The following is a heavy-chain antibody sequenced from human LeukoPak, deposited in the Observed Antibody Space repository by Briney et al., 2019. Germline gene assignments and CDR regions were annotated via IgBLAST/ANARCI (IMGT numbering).Heavy chain of an antibody. J-gene: IGHJ6*02. D-gene: IGHD5-24*01. CDR3: ARDPEMATPYYYGMDV. Sequence: PSETLSLTCTVSGXSISSDYGNWIRQPPGKGLEWIGYIYYSGSATYNPSLNNRVTISVDRSKNQFSLRLSSVTAADTAVYYCARDPEMATPYYYGMDVWGQGTTVTVS. CDR2: IYYSGSA. CDR1: GXSISSDY. V-gene: IGHV4-59*01.